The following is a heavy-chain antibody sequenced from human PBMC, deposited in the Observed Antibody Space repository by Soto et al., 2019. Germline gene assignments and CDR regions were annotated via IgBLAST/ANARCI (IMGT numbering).Heavy chain of an antibody. J-gene: IGHJ5*02. CDR2: IYHSGST. V-gene: IGHV4-30-2*01. CDR3: ARTHTP. Sequence: SETLSLTCAVSGCSISSGGYSWSWIRQPPGKGLEWIGYIYHSGSTYYNPSLKSRVTISVDRSKNQFSLKLSSVTAADTAVYYCARTHTPWGQGTLVTVSS. CDR1: GCSISSGGYS.